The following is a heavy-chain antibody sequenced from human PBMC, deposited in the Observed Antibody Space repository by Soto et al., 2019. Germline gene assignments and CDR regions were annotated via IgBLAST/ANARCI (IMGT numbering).Heavy chain of an antibody. J-gene: IGHJ6*02. CDR3: ARCPYDYDSSGYGAAYDGIDV. CDR1: AGSISSSSYY. Sequence: SQTLSLTCTVSAGSISSSSYYWCWIRQPPGKGLEWIGSIYYSGSTYYNPSLKSRVTISVDTSKNQFSLKLSSVTAADTAVYYCARCPYDYDSSGYGAAYDGIDVWGQGSTVT. V-gene: IGHV4-39*01. D-gene: IGHD3-22*01. CDR2: IYYSGST.